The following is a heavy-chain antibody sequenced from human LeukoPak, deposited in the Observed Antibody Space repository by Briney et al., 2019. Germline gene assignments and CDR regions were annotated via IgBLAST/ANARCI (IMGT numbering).Heavy chain of an antibody. D-gene: IGHD1-26*01. V-gene: IGHV3-21*01. J-gene: IGHJ4*02. Sequence: GGSLRLSCAASGFTFTTYSMNWVRQAPGKGLEWVSSISSSGTYIYYTDSVKGRFTISRDNAQNSLYLQMNSLRAEDTAVYYCARAVGATTSRQFDYWGQGTLVTVSS. CDR2: ISSSGTYI. CDR1: GFTFTTYS. CDR3: ARAVGATTSRQFDY.